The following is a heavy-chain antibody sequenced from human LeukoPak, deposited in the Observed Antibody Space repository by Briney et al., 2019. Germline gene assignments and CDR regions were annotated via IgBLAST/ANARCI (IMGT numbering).Heavy chain of an antibody. CDR3: ATQIGGASGPYDY. CDR1: GGTFSSYA. J-gene: IGHJ4*02. D-gene: IGHD3-10*01. Sequence: SVKVSCKASGGTFSSYAISWVRQAPGQGLEWMGGIIPIFGTANYAQKFQGRVTITTDESTSTAYMELSSLRSEDTAVYYCATQIGGASGPYDYWAREPWSPSPQ. V-gene: IGHV1-69*05. CDR2: IIPIFGTA.